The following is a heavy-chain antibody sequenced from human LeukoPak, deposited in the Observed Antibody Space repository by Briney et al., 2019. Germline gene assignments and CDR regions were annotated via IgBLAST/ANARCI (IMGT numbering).Heavy chain of an antibody. V-gene: IGHV1-69*13. D-gene: IGHD3-10*01. Sequence: EASVKVSFKASGGTFSSYAISWVRQAPGQGLEWMGGIIPIFGTADYAQKFQGRVTITADESTSTAYMELSSLRSEDTAVYYCARDPYYYGSGSDYNSYFYYGMDVWGQGTTVTVSS. J-gene: IGHJ6*02. CDR3: ARDPYYYGSGSDYNSYFYYGMDV. CDR2: IIPIFGTA. CDR1: GGTFSSYA.